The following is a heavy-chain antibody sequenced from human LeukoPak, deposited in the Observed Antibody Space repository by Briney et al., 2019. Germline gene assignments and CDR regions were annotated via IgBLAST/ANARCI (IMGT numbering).Heavy chain of an antibody. CDR2: ISYSGGT. D-gene: IGHD3-10*01. J-gene: IGHJ4*02. Sequence: SQTLSLTCNVSGDSISSGGYYWSWLRQHPGKGLEWIGYISYSGGTYYNPSLSSRVTISVDTSKSQFSLKLTSVTAADTAVYYCVRHGPFGSGTIGYFDYWGQGTLVTVSS. V-gene: IGHV4-31*03. CDR1: GDSISSGGYY. CDR3: VRHGPFGSGTIGYFDY.